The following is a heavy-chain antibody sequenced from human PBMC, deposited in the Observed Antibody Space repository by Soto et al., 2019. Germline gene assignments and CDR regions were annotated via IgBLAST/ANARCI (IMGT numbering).Heavy chain of an antibody. CDR2: IKSKTDGGTT. V-gene: IGHV3-15*01. CDR3: ARNADEGYFDY. CDR1: GFTFSNAW. J-gene: IGHJ4*02. Sequence: EVQLVESGGGLVKPGGSLRLSCAASGFTFSNAWMSWVRQAPGKGLEWVGRIKSKTDGGTTDYAAPVKGRFSISRDDSKNTLYLQMNSLRAEVTAVYYCARNADEGYFDYWGQGTLVTVSS.